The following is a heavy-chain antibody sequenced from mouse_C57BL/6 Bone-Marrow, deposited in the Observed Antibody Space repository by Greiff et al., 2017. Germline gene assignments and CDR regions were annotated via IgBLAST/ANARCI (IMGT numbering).Heavy chain of an antibody. CDR1: GYTFTSYW. Sequence: QVQLQQPGAELVKPGASVKMSCKASGYTFTSYWITWVKQRPGQGLEWIGDIYPGSGSTNYNEKFKSKATLTVDTSSSTAYMQLRSLTSEDSAVYYCARLTYGSIYFDYWGQGTTLTVSS. V-gene: IGHV1-55*01. CDR2: IYPGSGST. D-gene: IGHD1-1*01. CDR3: ARLTYGSIYFDY. J-gene: IGHJ2*01.